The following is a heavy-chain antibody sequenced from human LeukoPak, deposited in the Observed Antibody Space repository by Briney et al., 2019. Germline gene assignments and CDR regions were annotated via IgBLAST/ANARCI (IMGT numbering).Heavy chain of an antibody. J-gene: IGHJ4*02. Sequence: QPGGSLRLSCAASGFTFSNYAMTWVRQAPGKGLDWVSTISGSGGSTYYAVSVKGRFTISRDNSKNTLSLQMNSLRVEDTAVYYCEMTPFDYWGQGTLVTVSS. V-gene: IGHV3-23*01. CDR3: EMTPFDY. CDR1: GFTFSNYA. CDR2: ISGSGGST.